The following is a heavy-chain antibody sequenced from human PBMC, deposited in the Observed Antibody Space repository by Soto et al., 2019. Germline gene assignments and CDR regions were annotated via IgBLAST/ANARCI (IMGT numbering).Heavy chain of an antibody. CDR2: ISSSGSSI. Sequence: GGSLRLSCAASGFTFSSYAMSWVRQAPGKGLEWVSYISSSGSSIYYADSVKGRFTISRDNAKNSLYLQMNSLRAEDTAVYYCARGKASLIAAAGRVDYWGQGTLVTRLL. D-gene: IGHD6-13*01. V-gene: IGHV3-48*04. CDR1: GFTFSSYA. CDR3: ARGKASLIAAAGRVDY. J-gene: IGHJ4*02.